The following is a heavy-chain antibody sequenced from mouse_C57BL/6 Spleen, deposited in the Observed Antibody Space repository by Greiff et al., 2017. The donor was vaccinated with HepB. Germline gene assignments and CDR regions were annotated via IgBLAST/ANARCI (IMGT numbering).Heavy chain of an antibody. J-gene: IGHJ4*01. V-gene: IGHV1-84*01. CDR3: SSYYYGSSYYAMDY. CDR1: GYTFTDYY. CDR2: IYPGSGNT. Sequence: VQLQQSGPELVKPGASVKISCKASGYTFTDYYINWVKQRPGRGLEWIGWIYPGSGNTKYNDKFKGKATLTVDTSSSTAYMQLSSLTSEDSAVYFSSSYYYGSSYYAMDYWGQGTSVTVSS. D-gene: IGHD1-1*01.